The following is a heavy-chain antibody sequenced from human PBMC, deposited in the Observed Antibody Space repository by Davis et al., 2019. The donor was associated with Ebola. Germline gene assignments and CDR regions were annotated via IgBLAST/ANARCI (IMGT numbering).Heavy chain of an antibody. V-gene: IGHV4-39*01. CDR2: IFYRGTT. D-gene: IGHD2-15*01. CDR1: GGSISSSSYY. J-gene: IGHJ4*02. Sequence: SETLSLTCTVSGGSISSSSYYWDWIRQPPGKGLEWIGSIFYRGTTYYNPSLQSRVTISVDTSKTQFSLKLTSVTAADTAVYYCARRAEHCYSSCQYDYWGQGTLVTVSA. CDR3: ARRAEHCYSSCQYDY.